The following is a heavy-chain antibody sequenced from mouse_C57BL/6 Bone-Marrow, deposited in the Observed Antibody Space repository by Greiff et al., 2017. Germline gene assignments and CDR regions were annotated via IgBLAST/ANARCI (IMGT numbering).Heavy chain of an antibody. CDR2: IYPRDGST. Sequence: VKLQESDAELVNPGASVKISCKVSGYTFTDHTIHWMQQRPEQGLEWIGYIYPRDGSTKYNEKFKGKATLTADKSSSTAYMQLNSLQSEASAVYFCANLPAIDDWGQGTAVTVSS. J-gene: IGHJ4*01. CDR1: GYTFTDHT. CDR3: ANLPAIDD. V-gene: IGHV1-78*01.